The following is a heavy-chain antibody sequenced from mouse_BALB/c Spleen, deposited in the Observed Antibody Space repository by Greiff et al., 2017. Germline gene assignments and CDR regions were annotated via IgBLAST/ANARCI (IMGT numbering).Heavy chain of an antibody. CDR1: GYSITSDYA. V-gene: IGHV3-2*02. CDR2: ISYSGST. Sequence: DVKLVESGPGLVKPSQSLSLTCTVTGYSITSDYAWNWIRQFPGNKLEWMGYISYSGSTSYNPSLKSRISITRDTSKNQFFLQLNSVTTEDTATYYCARGPYGAYWGQGTLVTVSA. J-gene: IGHJ3*01. CDR3: ARGPYGAY. D-gene: IGHD1-1*01.